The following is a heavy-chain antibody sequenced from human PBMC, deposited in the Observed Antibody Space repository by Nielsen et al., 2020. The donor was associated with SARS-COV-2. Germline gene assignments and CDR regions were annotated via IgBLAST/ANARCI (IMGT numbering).Heavy chain of an antibody. J-gene: IGHJ6*02. CDR2: IRSYANEYAT. Sequence: GESLKISCVASGFTFSGSAMHWVRQASGKGLEWLGRIRSYANEYATAYAASVKGRFTISRDDSKNTAYLQMSSLKTEDTALYYCARDAVQRDYFFYNALDVWGQGTTVTVSS. V-gene: IGHV3-73*01. CDR3: ARDAVQRDYFFYNALDV. D-gene: IGHD3-10*02. CDR1: GFTFSGSA.